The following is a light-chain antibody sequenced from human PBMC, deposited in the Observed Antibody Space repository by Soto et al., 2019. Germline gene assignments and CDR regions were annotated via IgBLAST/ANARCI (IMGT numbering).Light chain of an antibody. CDR3: QRQSNWPRT. J-gene: IGKJ1*01. Sequence: EIAMTQSPVTLSVSPGARATISCLASQSVGNNLAWYQQKPGQAPRLLIHGASTRATDIPARFSGSGSGTEFTLTISSLQSEDFAIYYCQRQSNWPRTFGQGTKVDIK. V-gene: IGKV3-15*01. CDR2: GAS. CDR1: QSVGNN.